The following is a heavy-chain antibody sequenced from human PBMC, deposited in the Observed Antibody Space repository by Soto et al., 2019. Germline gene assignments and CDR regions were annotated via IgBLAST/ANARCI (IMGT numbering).Heavy chain of an antibody. J-gene: IGHJ5*02. Sequence: GGSLRLSCAASGFMFSTTDMSWVRQAPGKGLEWLTTIEGSGEITYYADSVKGRFTISRDNSKSTVYLQMDSLTADDTAVYFCVKNSGWFNTWGQGTPVTVSS. V-gene: IGHV3-23*01. CDR3: VKNSGWFNT. CDR2: IEGSGEIT. D-gene: IGHD3-10*01. CDR1: GFMFSTTD.